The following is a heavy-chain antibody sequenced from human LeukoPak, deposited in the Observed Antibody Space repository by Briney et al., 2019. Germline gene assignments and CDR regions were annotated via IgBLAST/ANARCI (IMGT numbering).Heavy chain of an antibody. CDR3: TRPDDYGDY. CDR2: IRSRANTYAT. V-gene: IGHV3-73*01. Sequence: GGSLRLSCAASVFTFSGSALHWVRQASGKGLQWVGRIRSRANTYATAYAASVKGRFTISRDDSKNTAYLQMNSLKTEDTALYYCTRPDDYGDYWGQGTLVTVSS. CDR1: VFTFSGSA. J-gene: IGHJ4*02.